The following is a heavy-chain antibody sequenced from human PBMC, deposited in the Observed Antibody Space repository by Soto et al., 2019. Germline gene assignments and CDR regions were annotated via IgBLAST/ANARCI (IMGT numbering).Heavy chain of an antibody. Sequence: GESLKISCKTSGYNFCVYWIGWVRQMPGKGLEWMGIIYPGDSDTRYSPSFQGQVTISADKSISTAYLQWTSLQASDTAIYYCARHGSIASRRDWFDPWGQGTVVTVSS. D-gene: IGHD6-6*01. CDR3: ARHGSIASRRDWFDP. J-gene: IGHJ5*02. CDR2: IYPGDSDT. V-gene: IGHV5-51*01. CDR1: GYNFCVYW.